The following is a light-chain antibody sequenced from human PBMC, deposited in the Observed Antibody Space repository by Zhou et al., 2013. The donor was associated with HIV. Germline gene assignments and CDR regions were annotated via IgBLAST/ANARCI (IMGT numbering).Light chain of an antibody. CDR1: QGISDK. V-gene: IGKV1-13*02. J-gene: IGKJ2*01. Sequence: AIQLTQSPSSLSAFLRERVTITCRASQGISDKLAWYQQKPGEPPKLLIYDASTLESGVPLRFSGGGFGTVFSLTISSLQPQDSATYYCQQFFSYPLNTFGQGTKVEI. CDR3: QQFFSYPLNT. CDR2: DAS.